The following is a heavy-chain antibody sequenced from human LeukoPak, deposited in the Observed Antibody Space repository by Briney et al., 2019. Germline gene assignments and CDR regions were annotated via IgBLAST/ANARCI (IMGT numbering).Heavy chain of an antibody. J-gene: IGHJ6*03. CDR1: GGSLSSYY. Sequence: PPETLSLTCTVSGGSLSSYYWSWIRQPPGKGLEWIGYIYYSGSTNYNPSLKSRVTISVDTSKNQFSLKLSSVTAADTAVYYCARGKQLVTLHYYYYMDVWGKGTTVTVSS. CDR3: ARGKQLVTLHYYYYMDV. D-gene: IGHD6-13*01. CDR2: IYYSGST. V-gene: IGHV4-59*01.